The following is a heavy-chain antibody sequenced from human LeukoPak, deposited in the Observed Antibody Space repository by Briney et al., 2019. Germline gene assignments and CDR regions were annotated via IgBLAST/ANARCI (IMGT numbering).Heavy chain of an antibody. J-gene: IGHJ4*02. CDR1: GFTFSSYW. CDR3: AKPGVYSSGWGFDY. V-gene: IGHV3-74*01. D-gene: IGHD6-19*01. Sequence: GGSLRLSCAASGFTFSSYWMHWVRQAPGKGLVWVSRINSDGSSTSYADSVKGRFTISRDNAKNTLYLQMNSLRAEDTAVYYCAKPGVYSSGWGFDYWGQGTLVTVSS. CDR2: INSDGSST.